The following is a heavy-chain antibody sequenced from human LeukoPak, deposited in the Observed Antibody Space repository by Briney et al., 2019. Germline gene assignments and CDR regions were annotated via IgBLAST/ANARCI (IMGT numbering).Heavy chain of an antibody. CDR1: GGSFSGYY. CDR3: ARDTGYCSSTSCNESWFDP. V-gene: IGHV4-30-4*08. J-gene: IGHJ5*02. CDR2: IYYSGST. Sequence: SGTLSLTCAVYGGSFSGYYWSWIRQPPGKGLEWIGYIYYSGSTYYNPSLKSRVTISVDTSKNQFSLKLSSVTAADTAVYYCARDTGYCSSTSCNESWFDPWGQGTLVTVSS. D-gene: IGHD2-2*01.